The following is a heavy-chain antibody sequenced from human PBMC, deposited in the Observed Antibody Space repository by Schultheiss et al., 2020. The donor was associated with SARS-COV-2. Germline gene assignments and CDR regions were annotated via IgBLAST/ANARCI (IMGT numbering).Heavy chain of an antibody. J-gene: IGHJ6*02. CDR3: ARLLLRDSYFYGMGV. D-gene: IGHD2/OR15-2a*01. Sequence: GESLKISCAASGFTFSSYSMNWVRQAPGKGLEWVSSISSSTSHICYADSVKGRFTISRDNSKNTLYLQMNSLRAEDTAVYYCARLLLRDSYFYGMGVWGQGTTVTVSS. CDR2: ISSSTSHI. CDR1: GFTFSSYS. V-gene: IGHV3-21*01.